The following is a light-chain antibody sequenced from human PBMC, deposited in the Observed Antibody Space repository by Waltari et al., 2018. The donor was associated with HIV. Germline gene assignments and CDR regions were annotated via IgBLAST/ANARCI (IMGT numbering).Light chain of an antibody. Sequence: QSALTQPASVSRSPGQSITISCTGTNSDVGSYNLVSWYQQHPGKAPKLRIYEGSKRPSGVSNRFSGSKSGNTASLTISGLQAEDEADYYCCSYAGSNTFVFGTGTKVTVL. CDR3: CSYAGSNTFV. CDR2: EGS. V-gene: IGLV2-23*03. J-gene: IGLJ1*01. CDR1: NSDVGSYNL.